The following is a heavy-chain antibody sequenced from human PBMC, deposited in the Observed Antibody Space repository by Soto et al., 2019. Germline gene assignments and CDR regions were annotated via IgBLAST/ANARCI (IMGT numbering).Heavy chain of an antibody. V-gene: IGHV4-59*01. D-gene: IGHD6-19*01. CDR3: ARDNSSVTSGYYYYGMDV. Sequence: SETLSLTCTVSGGSISSYYWSWIRQPPGKGLEWIGYIYYSGSTNYNPSLKSRVTISVDTSKNQFSLKLSSVTAADTAVYYCARDNSSVTSGYYYYGMDVWVQGTTVTVSS. CDR1: GGSISSYY. CDR2: IYYSGST. J-gene: IGHJ6*02.